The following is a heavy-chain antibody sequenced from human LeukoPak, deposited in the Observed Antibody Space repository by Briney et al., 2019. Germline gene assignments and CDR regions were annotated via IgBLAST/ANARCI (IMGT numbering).Heavy chain of an antibody. D-gene: IGHD3-22*01. CDR2: ISAYNGNT. CDR3: ASVSRDSSGYYYGY. Sequence: GASVKVSCKASGYTFTSYGISWVRQAPGQGLEWMGWISAYNGNTSYAQKLQGRVTMTTDTSTSTAYMELRSLRSDDAAVYYCASVSRDSSGYYYGYWGQGTLVTVSS. V-gene: IGHV1-18*01. CDR1: GYTFTSYG. J-gene: IGHJ4*01.